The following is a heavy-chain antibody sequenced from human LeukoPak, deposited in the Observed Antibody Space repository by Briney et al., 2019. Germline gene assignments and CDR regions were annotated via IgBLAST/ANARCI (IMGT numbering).Heavy chain of an antibody. J-gene: IGHJ6*02. Sequence: GRSLRLSCAASGCTFSSYARRWVRQAPGKGLEWVSAIGSGSGGTTIYADSVKGRFTISGDNSKNTLYLQMSSLRDEDTAVYYCAKNYESGRGVPYGMDVWGQGTTVTVSS. CDR1: GCTFSSYA. CDR3: AKNYESGRGVPYGMDV. V-gene: IGHV3-23*01. D-gene: IGHD3-10*01. CDR2: IGSGSGGTT.